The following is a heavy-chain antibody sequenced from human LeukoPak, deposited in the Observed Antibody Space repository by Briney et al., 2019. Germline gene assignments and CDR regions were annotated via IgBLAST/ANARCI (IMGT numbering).Heavy chain of an antibody. J-gene: IGHJ4*02. CDR3: AKAGSPKIRFLEWLLLH. CDR2: IRGSGGST. V-gene: IGHV3-23*01. CDR1: GFTFKIFS. D-gene: IGHD3-3*01. Sequence: GGSLRLSCAASGFTFKIFSMNWVRQAPGKGLEWVSAIRGSGGSTYYADSVEGRFTISRDNSKNTLYLQMNSLRAEDTAVYYCAKAGSPKIRFLEWLLLHWGQGTLVTVSS.